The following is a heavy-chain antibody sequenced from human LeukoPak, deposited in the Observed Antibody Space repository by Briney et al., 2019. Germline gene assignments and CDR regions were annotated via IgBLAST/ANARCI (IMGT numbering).Heavy chain of an antibody. CDR2: ISAYKVNT. D-gene: IGHD5-18*01. V-gene: IGHV1-18*01. Sequence: ASLRVSSKAPGYTFSTYGISWLRQIPGQGLERMGWISAYKVNTNYAQNLQGTVTMTTDTSTSTAYMELRSLRSEDTAVYYCARGGRLWLLDYWGQGTLVTVSS. CDR1: GYTFSTYG. J-gene: IGHJ4*02. CDR3: ARGGRLWLLDY.